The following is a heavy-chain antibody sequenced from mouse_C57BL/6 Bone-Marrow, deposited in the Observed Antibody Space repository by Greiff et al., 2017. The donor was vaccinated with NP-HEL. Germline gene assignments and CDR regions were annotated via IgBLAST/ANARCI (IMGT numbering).Heavy chain of an antibody. CDR2: IHPNSGST. CDR1: GYTFTSYW. Sequence: QVQLQQPGAELVKPGASVKLSCKASGYTFTSYWMHWVKQRPGQGLEWIGMIHPNSGSTNYNAKFKSKATLTVDKSSSTAYMQLSSLTSEDSAVYYCARRGYYYGSSYDAMDYWGQGTSVTVSS. V-gene: IGHV1-64*01. J-gene: IGHJ4*01. CDR3: ARRGYYYGSSYDAMDY. D-gene: IGHD1-1*01.